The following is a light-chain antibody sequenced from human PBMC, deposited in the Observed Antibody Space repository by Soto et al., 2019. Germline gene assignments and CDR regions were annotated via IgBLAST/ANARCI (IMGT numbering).Light chain of an antibody. CDR3: QQYGRSPFT. V-gene: IGKV3-20*01. CDR2: GAS. Sequence: EIVMTQSPDTLSLSPGETATLSCRASQSVSSNYVALFHQKPGQAPRLLIYGASSRATGIPDRFSASGSGTDFTLTISRLEPEDFAVYYCQQYGRSPFTFGPGTKVDI. CDR1: QSVSSNY. J-gene: IGKJ3*01.